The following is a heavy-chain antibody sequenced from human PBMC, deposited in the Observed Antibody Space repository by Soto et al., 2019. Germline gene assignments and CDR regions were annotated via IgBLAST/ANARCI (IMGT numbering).Heavy chain of an antibody. CDR1: GDSIGSGNKY. Sequence: SEALSLTSTVSGDSIGSGNKYWSWIRHAPGNGLEWIGYIFSSGTTYYNPSLKSRLTMSLDTSQNQFSLKLNSVTAADTAVYFCARVPSPFDFYYAMDVWGEVTTV. CDR3: ARVPSPFDFYYAMDV. D-gene: IGHD3-16*01. CDR2: IFSSGTT. V-gene: IGHV4-30-4*02. J-gene: IGHJ6*02.